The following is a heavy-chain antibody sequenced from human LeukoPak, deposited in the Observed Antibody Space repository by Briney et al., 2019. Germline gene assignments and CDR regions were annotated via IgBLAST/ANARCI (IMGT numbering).Heavy chain of an antibody. CDR1: GFTFSSYT. CDR2: ISTRSDYI. J-gene: IGHJ5*02. CDR3: ARAYTLNWFDP. Sequence: PGGSLRLSCAASGFTFSSYTMNWVRLAPGKGLEWVSSISTRSDYIYYADSVKGRFTISRDSAKNSLYLQMSSLRAEDTALYYCARAYTLNWFDPWGQGTLVTVSS. V-gene: IGHV3-21*01. D-gene: IGHD2-2*02.